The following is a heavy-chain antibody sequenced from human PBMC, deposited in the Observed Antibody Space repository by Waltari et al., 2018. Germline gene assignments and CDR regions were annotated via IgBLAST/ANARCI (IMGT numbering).Heavy chain of an antibody. D-gene: IGHD5-12*01. J-gene: IGHJ6*03. CDR3: ATGREYSGDDPPYYMDV. Sequence: QVQLVQSGAEVKKPGASVKVSCKASGYTFTSYGISWVRQAPGQGLEWMGWSSAYNGNTNYAQKFQGRVTITADTSTDTAYMELSSLRSEDTAVYYCATGREYSGDDPPYYMDVWGKGTTVTVSS. CDR2: SSAYNGNT. CDR1: GYTFTSYG. V-gene: IGHV1-18*01.